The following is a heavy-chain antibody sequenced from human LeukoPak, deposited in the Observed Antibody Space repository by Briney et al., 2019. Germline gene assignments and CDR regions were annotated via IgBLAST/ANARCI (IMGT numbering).Heavy chain of an antibody. CDR1: GDSMRSYY. D-gene: IGHD7-27*01. J-gene: IGHJ4*02. Sequence: WETLSLTCTVSGDSMRSYYWSWIRQPPGQGLEWIGYMSYIGITTYNPPPKSRVTISVDRYKNQVSLKLTALDAADTAVYYCARTTDWGSLAYSDYWGQGTLVTVSS. CDR2: MSYIGIT. V-gene: IGHV4-59*12. CDR3: ARTTDWGSLAYSDY.